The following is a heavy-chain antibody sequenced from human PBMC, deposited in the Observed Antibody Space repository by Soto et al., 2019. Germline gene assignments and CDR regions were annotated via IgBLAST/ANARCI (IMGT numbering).Heavy chain of an antibody. D-gene: IGHD5-12*01. V-gene: IGHV1-8*01. CDR2: MNPNSGNT. J-gene: IGHJ4*02. CDR1: GYTFTSYG. CDR3: ARERYSGYVCGY. Sequence: QVQLVQSGAEVKKPGASVKVSCKASGYTFTSYGINCVRQATGQGLEWMGWMNPNSGNTGYAQKFQGRVTMTRNTPTSTAYMELSSLRSEDTAVYYCARERYSGYVCGYWGQGTLVTVSS.